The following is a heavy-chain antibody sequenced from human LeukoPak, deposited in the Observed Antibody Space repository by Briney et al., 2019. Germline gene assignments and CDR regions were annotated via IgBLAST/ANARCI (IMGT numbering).Heavy chain of an antibody. V-gene: IGHV4-61*01. CDR2: INHSEST. D-gene: IGHD3-10*01. J-gene: IGHJ5*02. Sequence: SETLSLTCTVSGGSVSSGSYYWSWIRQPPGKGLEWIGEINHSESTNYNPSLKSRVTISVDTSKNQFSLKLSSVTAADTAVYYCARPFRKYYYGSGSSQYDWFDPWGQGTLVTVSS. CDR3: ARPFRKYYYGSGSSQYDWFDP. CDR1: GGSVSSGSYY.